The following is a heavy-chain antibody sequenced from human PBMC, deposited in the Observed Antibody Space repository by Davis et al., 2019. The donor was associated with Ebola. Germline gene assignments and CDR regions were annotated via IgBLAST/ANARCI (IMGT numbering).Heavy chain of an antibody. D-gene: IGHD3-22*01. V-gene: IGHV5-51*01. Sequence: GESLKISCKGSGYTFTSYWIGWVRQMPGKGLEWMGIIYPGDSDTRYSPSFQGQVTISVDKSISTAYLQWNSLKASDTAMYYCASGLTYYYDSSGDELDYWGQGTLVTVSS. CDR2: IYPGDSDT. J-gene: IGHJ4*02. CDR3: ASGLTYYYDSSGDELDY. CDR1: GYTFTSYW.